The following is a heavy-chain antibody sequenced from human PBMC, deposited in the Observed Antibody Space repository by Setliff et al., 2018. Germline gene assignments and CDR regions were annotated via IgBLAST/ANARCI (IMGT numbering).Heavy chain of an antibody. Sequence: SETLSLTCTVSVGSISGQFWTWVRQAPGKGLDWIGYIGDNGKAEYNPSLKSRVTMSADTSKNQLSLKLTSVTAADTAVYFCARGQASIFGVINNLDVWGNGTTVTVSS. J-gene: IGHJ6*04. D-gene: IGHD3-3*01. CDR2: IGDNGKA. CDR3: ARGQASIFGVINNLDV. CDR1: VGSISGQF. V-gene: IGHV4-59*11.